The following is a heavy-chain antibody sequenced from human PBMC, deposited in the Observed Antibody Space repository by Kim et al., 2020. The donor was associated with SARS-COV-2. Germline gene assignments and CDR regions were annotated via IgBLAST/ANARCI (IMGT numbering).Heavy chain of an antibody. CDR2: ISYDGSNK. D-gene: IGHD3-3*01. V-gene: IGHV3-33*05. Sequence: GGSLRLSCAASGFTFSSYGMHWVRQAPGKGLEWVAVISYDGSNKYYADSVKGRFTISRDNSKNTLYLQMNSLRAEDTAVYYCARGVIIGSYYYYGMDVWGQGTTVTVSS. J-gene: IGHJ6*02. CDR1: GFTFSSYG. CDR3: ARGVIIGSYYYYGMDV.